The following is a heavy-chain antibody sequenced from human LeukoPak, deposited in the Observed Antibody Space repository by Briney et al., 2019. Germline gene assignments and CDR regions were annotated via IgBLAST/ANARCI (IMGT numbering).Heavy chain of an antibody. CDR2: VDPEDGET. CDR1: GYTFTDYY. D-gene: IGHD3-9*01. CDR3: ARDMTVFWDKTSMVAGGY. Sequence: GATVKISCKAFGYTFTDYYIHWVKEAPGKGLEWMGRVDPEDGETTYAEKFQGRVTITADTSTDTAYMELNNLRSEDTAVYYCARDMTVFWDKTSMVAGGYWGQGTLVTVSS. V-gene: IGHV1-69-2*01. J-gene: IGHJ4*02.